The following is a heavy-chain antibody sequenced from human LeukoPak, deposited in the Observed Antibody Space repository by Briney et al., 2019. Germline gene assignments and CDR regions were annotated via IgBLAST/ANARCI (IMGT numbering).Heavy chain of an antibody. D-gene: IGHD2-2*01. CDR1: GYTFTSYY. J-gene: IGHJ3*02. Sequence: GASVKVSCKASGYTFTSYYMHWVRQAPGQGLEWMGWINPTSGGTTYAQKFQGRVTMTRDTSISTAYMELSRLRSDDTAVYYCARYCSSTSCQETARRAFDIWGQGTMVTVSS. V-gene: IGHV1-2*02. CDR2: INPTSGGT. CDR3: ARYCSSTSCQETARRAFDI.